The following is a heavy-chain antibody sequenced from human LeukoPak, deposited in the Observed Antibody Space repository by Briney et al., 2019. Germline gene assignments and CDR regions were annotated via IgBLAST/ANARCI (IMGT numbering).Heavy chain of an antibody. CDR3: ARDRRGDRDY. CDR2: ISSSGRTI. D-gene: IGHD2-21*02. V-gene: IGHV3-11*01. J-gene: IGHJ4*02. Sequence: GGSLRLSCAASGFSFSDYYMSWIRQSPGKGLEWASYISSSGRTIYYADSVKGRFTISRDNAKNSLYLQMNSLRAEDTAVYYCARDRRGDRDYWGQGTLVTVSS. CDR1: GFSFSDYY.